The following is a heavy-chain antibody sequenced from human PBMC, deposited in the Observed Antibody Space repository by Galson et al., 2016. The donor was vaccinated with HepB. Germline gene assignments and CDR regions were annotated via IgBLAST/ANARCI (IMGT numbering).Heavy chain of an antibody. CDR1: GGSINSYY. J-gene: IGHJ6*02. CDR3: ARFPLGYSSSSTDHAMDV. CDR2: IYSSGST. V-gene: IGHV4-59*08. Sequence: ETLSLTCTVSGGSINSYYWTWIRLPPGKGLECIGYIYSSGSTHYNPSFKSRVTISIDTSRNQFSLKLSSVTAADTAVYYCARFPLGYSSSSTDHAMDVWGQGTTVTVAS. D-gene: IGHD6-6*01.